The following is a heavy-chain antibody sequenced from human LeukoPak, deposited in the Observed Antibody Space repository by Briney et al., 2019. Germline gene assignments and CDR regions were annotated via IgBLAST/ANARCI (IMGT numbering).Heavy chain of an antibody. V-gene: IGHV1-46*01. CDR3: ARDLVGTTEGY. CDR1: GYTFTSYY. D-gene: IGHD1-1*01. Sequence: ASVKVSCRASGYTFTSYYMHWVRQAPGQGLEWMGIINPSGGSTSYAQKFQGRVTMTRDTSTSTVYMELSSLRSEDTAVYYCARDLVGTTEGYWGQGTLVTVSS. CDR2: INPSGGST. J-gene: IGHJ4*02.